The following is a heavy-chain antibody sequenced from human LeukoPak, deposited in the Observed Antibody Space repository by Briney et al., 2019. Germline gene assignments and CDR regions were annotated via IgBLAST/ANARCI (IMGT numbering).Heavy chain of an antibody. J-gene: IGHJ4*02. D-gene: IGHD6-13*01. CDR2: IYYSGGT. V-gene: IGHV4-59*01. CDR1: GGSISSYY. Sequence: SETLSLTCTVSGGSISSYYWSWIRQPPGKGLERIGYIYYSGGTNYNPSLKSRVTISVDTSKNQFSLKLSSVTAADTAVYYCARGLMMAVAGRGEFHYWGQGTLVTVSS. CDR3: ARGLMMAVAGRGEFHY.